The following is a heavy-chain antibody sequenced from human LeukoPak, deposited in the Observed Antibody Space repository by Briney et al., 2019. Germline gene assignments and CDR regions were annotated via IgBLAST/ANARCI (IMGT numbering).Heavy chain of an antibody. CDR1: GFTFSNYA. J-gene: IGHJ4*02. CDR3: AKEIPGSGWYSVDY. D-gene: IGHD6-19*01. CDR2: INDGNT. V-gene: IGHV3-23*01. Sequence: PGGSLRLSCTASGFTFSNYAMTWIRQVAGKGLEWVSTINDGNTFYTTSVKGRFTISRDNSKNTLYLQMSSLRVEDTAVYYCAKEIPGSGWYSVDYWGQGTLVTVSS.